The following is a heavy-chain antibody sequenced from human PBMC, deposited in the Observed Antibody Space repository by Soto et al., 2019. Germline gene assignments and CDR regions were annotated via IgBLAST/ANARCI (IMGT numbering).Heavy chain of an antibody. CDR2: IYGGGDGI. J-gene: IGHJ4*02. CDR3: AKDRQPDGFWPFDH. Sequence: EVQLVESGGGLVQPGGSLRLSCVGSGFPFSTYTMSWVRQAPGQGLEWLSGIYGGGDGISYADSVKGRFTISGDNSRSTLYLQMNSLRSDDTAIYYCAKDRQPDGFWPFDHWGRGTLIVVSS. CDR1: GFPFSTYT. V-gene: IGHV3-23*04. D-gene: IGHD3-3*01.